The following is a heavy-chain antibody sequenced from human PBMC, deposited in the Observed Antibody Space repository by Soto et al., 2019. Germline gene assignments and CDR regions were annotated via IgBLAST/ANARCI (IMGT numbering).Heavy chain of an antibody. CDR3: VRQPLANLALYGMDV. D-gene: IGHD6-6*01. J-gene: IGHJ6*02. Sequence: SQTLSLTCAISGDSVSANNAAWNWIRQSPSRGLEWLGRTYFRSKWNYDYAESVKSRLTITPDTTNNQISLQLNSVIPEDAAVYYCVRQPLANLALYGMDVLGQGTTVTVS. CDR2: TYFRSKWNY. V-gene: IGHV6-1*01. CDR1: GDSVSANNAA.